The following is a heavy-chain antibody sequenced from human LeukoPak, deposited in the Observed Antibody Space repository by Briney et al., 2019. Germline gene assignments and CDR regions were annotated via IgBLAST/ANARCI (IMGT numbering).Heavy chain of an antibody. V-gene: IGHV3-21*01. CDR1: GFTFSSYE. J-gene: IGHJ4*02. CDR2: ISSSSSYI. D-gene: IGHD6-19*01. CDR3: ARISSHGWSPLYFDY. Sequence: PGGSLRLSCAASGFTFSSYEMNWVRQAPGKGLEWVSSISSSSSYIYYADSVKGRFTISRDNAKNSLYLQMNSLRAEDTAVYYCARISSHGWSPLYFDYWGQGTLVTVSS.